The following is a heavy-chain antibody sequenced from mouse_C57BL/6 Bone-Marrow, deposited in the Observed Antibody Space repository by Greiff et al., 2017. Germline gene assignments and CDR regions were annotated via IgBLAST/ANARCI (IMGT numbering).Heavy chain of an antibody. V-gene: IGHV4-1*01. D-gene: IGHD2-4*01. CDR2: INPDSSTI. J-gene: IGHJ1*03. CDR3: ARYDYHWYFDV. Sequence: TASGVDFSRYWMSWVRRAPGKGLEWIGEINPDSSTINYAPSLKDKFIISRDNAKNTLYLQMSKVRSEDTALYYCARYDYHWYFDVWGTGTTVTVSS. CDR1: GVDFSRYW.